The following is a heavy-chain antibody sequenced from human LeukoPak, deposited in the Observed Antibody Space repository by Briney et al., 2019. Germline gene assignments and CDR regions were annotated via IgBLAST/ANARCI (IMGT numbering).Heavy chain of an antibody. CDR1: GYTFTSYG. V-gene: IGHV1-18*01. Sequence: ASVKVSCKASGYTFTSYGISWVRQAPGQGLEWMGWISAYNGSTNYAQKLQGRVTMTTDTSTSTAYMELRSLRSDDTAVYYCARVPLRFLEGYLGYWGQGTLVTVSS. CDR3: ARVPLRFLEGYLGY. CDR2: ISAYNGST. D-gene: IGHD3-3*01. J-gene: IGHJ4*02.